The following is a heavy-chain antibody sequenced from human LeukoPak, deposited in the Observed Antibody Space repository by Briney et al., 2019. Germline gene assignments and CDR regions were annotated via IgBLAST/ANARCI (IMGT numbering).Heavy chain of an antibody. D-gene: IGHD3-22*01. CDR1: GGSIGTNTYY. CDR3: ARSTYYYDSSGYFSFDY. Sequence: SETLSLTCTVSGGSIGTNTYYWGWIRQPPGKGLEWIGYIYYSGSTYYNPSLKSRVTISVDTSKNQFSLKLSSVTAADTAVYYCARSTYYYDSSGYFSFDYWGQGTLVTVSS. CDR2: IYYSGST. J-gene: IGHJ4*02. V-gene: IGHV4-61*05.